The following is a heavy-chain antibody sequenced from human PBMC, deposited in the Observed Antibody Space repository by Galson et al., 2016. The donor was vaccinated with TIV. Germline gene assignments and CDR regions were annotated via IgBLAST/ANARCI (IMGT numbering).Heavy chain of an antibody. J-gene: IGHJ4*01. CDR2: IIPGFGTV. CDR3: ARTSYTPMGY. V-gene: IGHV1-69*13. Sequence: SVKVSCKASGGTFSSFALNRVRQAPGQGLEWIGEIIPGFGTVRYAQKFQARVTITADESATTPVMELSSLTSDDTAVYYCARTSYTPMGYWGQGTLVTVSS. CDR1: GGTFSSFA. D-gene: IGHD5-18*01.